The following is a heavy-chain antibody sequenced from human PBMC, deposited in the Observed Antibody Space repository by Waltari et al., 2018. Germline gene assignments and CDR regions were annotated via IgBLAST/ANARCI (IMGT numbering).Heavy chain of an antibody. CDR1: GFTFSSYW. J-gene: IGHJ3*02. CDR3: ARVKGYSGIDAFDI. Sequence: EVQLVESGGGLVQPGGSLRLSCAASGFTFSSYWLSWVRQAPGKGLEWVANIKQDGSEKYYVDSVKGRFTISRDNAKNSLYLQMNSLRAEDTAVYYCARVKGYSGIDAFDIWGQGTMVTVSS. V-gene: IGHV3-7*01. CDR2: IKQDGSEK. D-gene: IGHD5-12*01.